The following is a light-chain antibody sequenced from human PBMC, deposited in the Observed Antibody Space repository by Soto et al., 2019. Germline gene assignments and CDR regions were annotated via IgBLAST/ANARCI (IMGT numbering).Light chain of an antibody. J-gene: IGKJ1*01. CDR1: QTVLDSSNNRDY. V-gene: IGKV4-1*01. Sequence: DIVMTQSPDSLAVSLGERATINCKSSQTVLDSSNNRDYLTWYQQKPGQPPKLLIYWASTREFGVPDRFSGSGSGTDFSLTISRLEPGDFAVYYCQVYGNSMWTFGQGTKVDIK. CDR3: QVYGNSMWT. CDR2: WAS.